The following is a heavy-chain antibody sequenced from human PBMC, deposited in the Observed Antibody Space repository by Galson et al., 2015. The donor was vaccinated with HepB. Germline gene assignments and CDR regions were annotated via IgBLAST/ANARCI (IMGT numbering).Heavy chain of an antibody. J-gene: IGHJ6*01. D-gene: IGHD2-15*01. CDR3: ARDEGGGPPCSGGRCDYSYHYYYGLDV. CDR2: INPSGGTT. Sequence: SVKVSCKASGYTFINYYLHWVRLAPGQGFEWMGRINPSGGTTSYAQKFQRRVTMTRDTPSSTVYMELRSLRSADTAVYYCARDEGGGPPCSGGRCDYSYHYYYGLDVWGPGTTVTVSS. CDR1: GYTFINYY. V-gene: IGHV1-46*01.